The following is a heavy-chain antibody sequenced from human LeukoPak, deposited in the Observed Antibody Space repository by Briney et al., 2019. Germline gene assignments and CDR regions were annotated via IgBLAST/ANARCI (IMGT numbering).Heavy chain of an antibody. CDR1: GFTFSGYA. V-gene: IGHV3-30-3*01. CDR2: IGYDGNNY. CDR3: ARAHCTRTTCNWNDAFDV. J-gene: IGHJ3*01. D-gene: IGHD2-8*01. Sequence: PGGSLRLSCAASGFTFSGYALHWVRQAPGKGLEWVAVIGYDGNNYIYADSVKGRFSISRDNSKDFLFLHMDSLRSEDTAVYYCARAHCTRTTCNWNDAFDVWGQGTMVTVPS.